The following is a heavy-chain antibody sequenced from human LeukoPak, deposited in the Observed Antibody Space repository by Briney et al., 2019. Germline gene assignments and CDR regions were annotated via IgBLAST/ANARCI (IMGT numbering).Heavy chain of an antibody. D-gene: IGHD2-2*01. V-gene: IGHV1-69*04. J-gene: IGHJ6*02. CDR3: ARVPAAYYYYYGMDV. Sequence: SVTVSCKASGGTFSSYAISWVRQAPGQGLEWMGRIIPILGIANYARKFQGRVTITADKSTSTAYMELSSLRSEDTAVYYCARVPAAYYYYYGMDVWGQGTTVTVSS. CDR2: IIPILGIA. CDR1: GGTFSSYA.